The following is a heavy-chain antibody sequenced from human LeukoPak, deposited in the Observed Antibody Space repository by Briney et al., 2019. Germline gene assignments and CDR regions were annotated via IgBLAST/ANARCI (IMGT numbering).Heavy chain of an antibody. V-gene: IGHV1-2*02. CDR3: ARGYYDILTGYSMDWFDP. CDR2: INPNSGGT. D-gene: IGHD3-9*01. Sequence: GASVKVSCKASGYTFTGYYMHWVRQAPGQGLEWMGWINPNSGGTNYAQKFQGRVTMTRDTSISTAYMELSRLRSDDTAVYYCARGYYDILTGYSMDWFDPWGQGTLVTVSS. J-gene: IGHJ5*02. CDR1: GYTFTGYY.